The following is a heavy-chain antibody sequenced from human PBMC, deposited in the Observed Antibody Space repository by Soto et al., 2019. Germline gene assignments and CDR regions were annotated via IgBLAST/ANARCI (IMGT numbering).Heavy chain of an antibody. CDR1: GGSFSGYY. J-gene: IGHJ6*02. D-gene: IGHD2-15*01. V-gene: IGHV4-34*01. CDR3: ARGIVVVVAATNYYYYYGMDV. Sequence: PSETLSLTCAVYGGSFSGYYWSWIRQPPGKGLEWIGEINHSGSTNYNPSLKSRVTISVDTSKNQFSLKLSSVTAADTAVYYCARGIVVVVAATNYYYYYGMDVWGQGTTVNVSS. CDR2: INHSGST.